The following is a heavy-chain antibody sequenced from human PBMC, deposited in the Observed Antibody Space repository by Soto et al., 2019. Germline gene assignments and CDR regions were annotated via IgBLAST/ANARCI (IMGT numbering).Heavy chain of an antibody. CDR1: GFTFSSYA. Sequence: GGSLRLSCAASGFTFSSYAMCWVRQAPGKXLEGVSAISGSGGSTYYADSVKGRFTISRDNSKNTLYLPMNTLRAEDTAVYYCAKGGPTSIVGATDAAFDIWGQGTMLTVS. CDR2: ISGSGGST. V-gene: IGHV3-23*01. J-gene: IGHJ3*02. CDR3: AKGGPTSIVGATDAAFDI. D-gene: IGHD1-26*01.